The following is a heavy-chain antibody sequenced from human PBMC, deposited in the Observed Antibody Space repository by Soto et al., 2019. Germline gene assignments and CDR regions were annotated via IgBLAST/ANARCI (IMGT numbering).Heavy chain of an antibody. CDR3: AKDVGSMEFFYDSSGPYYFDY. CDR2: ISGSGDST. V-gene: IGHV3-23*01. J-gene: IGHJ4*02. Sequence: GGSLRLSCAASGFTFRGYAMSWVRQAPGKGLEWVSSISGSGDSTYYADSVKGRFTISRDNSKNTVFLQMNSLRAEDTAVFYCAKDVGSMEFFYDSSGPYYFDYWGQGTQVTVSS. D-gene: IGHD3-22*01. CDR1: GFTFRGYA.